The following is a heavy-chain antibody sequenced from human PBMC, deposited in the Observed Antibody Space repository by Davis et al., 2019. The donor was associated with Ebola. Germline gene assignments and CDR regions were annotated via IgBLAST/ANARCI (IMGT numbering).Heavy chain of an antibody. CDR2: IRSKANSYAT. V-gene: IGHV3-73*01. CDR3: TGGSGSYRDY. Sequence: GESLKISCAASGFTFSGSAMHWVRQASGKGLEWVGRIRSKANSYATAYAASVKGGFTISRDDSKNTAYLQMNSLKTEDTAVYYCTGGSGSYRDYWGQGTLVTVSS. CDR1: GFTFSGSA. D-gene: IGHD1-26*01. J-gene: IGHJ4*02.